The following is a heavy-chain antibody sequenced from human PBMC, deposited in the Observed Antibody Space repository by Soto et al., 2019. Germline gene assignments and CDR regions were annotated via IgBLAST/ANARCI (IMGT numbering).Heavy chain of an antibody. D-gene: IGHD2-21*01. J-gene: IGHJ3*02. CDR1: GYTFTDYY. V-gene: IGHV1-2*02. Sequence: ASVKVSFKASGYTFTDYYMHWVRPAPGQGLGWMGWINPNSGGTNYAQKFQGRVTMTRDTSVTTAYMELSRLTSDDTAVYYCAIQEDAFDIWGQGTMVTVS. CDR3: AIQEDAFDI. CDR2: INPNSGGT.